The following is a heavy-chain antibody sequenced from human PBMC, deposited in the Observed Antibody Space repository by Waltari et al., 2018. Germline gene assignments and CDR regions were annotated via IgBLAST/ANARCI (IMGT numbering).Heavy chain of an antibody. CDR3: AREIQEGSSWYSFSNWFDP. D-gene: IGHD6-13*01. CDR1: GGSISSYY. J-gene: IGHJ5*02. Sequence: QVQLQESGPGLVKPSETLSLTCTVSGGSISSYYWSWIRQPPGKGLEWIGYIYYSGSTNYNPSLKSRVTISVDTSKNQFSLKLSSVTAADTAVYYCAREIQEGSSWYSFSNWFDPWGQGTLVTVSS. V-gene: IGHV4-59*01. CDR2: IYYSGST.